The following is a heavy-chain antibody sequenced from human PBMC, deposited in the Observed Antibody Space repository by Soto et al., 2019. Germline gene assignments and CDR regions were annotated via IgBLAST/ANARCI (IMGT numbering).Heavy chain of an antibody. CDR2: VSNTGNT. CDR3: ARGQKHAGNYSDH. J-gene: IGHJ4*02. Sequence: QVQLQESGPGLVRPSETLSLTCTVSGDSISSYYWNWIRQPPGTGLEWIGRVSNTGNTHYNPSLQSRVTRSLDTSKNQFFLKMSSVTAADTAMYYCARGQKHAGNYSDHWGQGNLVTASS. D-gene: IGHD1-26*01. V-gene: IGHV4-59*01. CDR1: GDSISSYY.